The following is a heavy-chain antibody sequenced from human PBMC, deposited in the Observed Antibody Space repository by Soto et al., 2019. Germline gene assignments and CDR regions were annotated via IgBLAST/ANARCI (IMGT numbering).Heavy chain of an antibody. V-gene: IGHV4-34*01. CDR1: GGSFSGYY. CDR3: ARSCSGCLSGYYYSASGIDF. CDR2: INHSGST. Sequence: SETLSLTCAVYGGSFSGYYWSWIRQPPGKGLEWIGEINHSGSTNYNPSLKSRVTISVDTSKNQFSLNPSSVTAADTAVYYCARSCSGCLSGYYYSASGIDFWGQGTTVTVSS. J-gene: IGHJ6*02. D-gene: IGHD3-22*01.